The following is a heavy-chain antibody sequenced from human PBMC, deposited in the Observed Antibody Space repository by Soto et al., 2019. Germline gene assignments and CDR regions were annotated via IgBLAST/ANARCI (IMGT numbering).Heavy chain of an antibody. Sequence: QPGGSLRLSCAASGFTFNNFAMSWVRQAPGKGLEWVSAISGSDGSTYYADSVKGRFTISRDNSKNTLYLQMNSLRVEDTAVYYCAKDLGQIVGATRGYYFDYWGQGTLVTVSS. D-gene: IGHD1-26*01. J-gene: IGHJ4*02. CDR2: ISGSDGST. CDR1: GFTFNNFA. CDR3: AKDLGQIVGATRGYYFDY. V-gene: IGHV3-23*01.